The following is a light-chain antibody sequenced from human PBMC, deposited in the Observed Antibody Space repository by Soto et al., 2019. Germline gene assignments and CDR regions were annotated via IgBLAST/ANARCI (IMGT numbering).Light chain of an antibody. CDR2: EGS. CDR3: CSYAGSSTYV. CDR1: SSDVGSYNL. V-gene: IGLV2-23*01. J-gene: IGLJ1*01. Sequence: QSVLTQPASVSGSPGQPITISCTGTSSDVGSYNLVSWYQQHPGKAPKLMIYEGSKRPSGVSNRFSGSKSGNTASLTISGLQAENEADYYGCSYAGSSTYVFGTGTQLTVL.